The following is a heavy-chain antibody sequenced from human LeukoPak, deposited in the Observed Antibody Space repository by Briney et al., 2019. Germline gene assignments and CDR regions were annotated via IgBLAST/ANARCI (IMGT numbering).Heavy chain of an antibody. J-gene: IGHJ4*02. V-gene: IGHV3-23*01. D-gene: IGHD5-12*01. Sequence: GGSLRLSCAASGFTFSSYAMSWVRQAPGKGLEWVSAISGSGGSTYYADSVKGRFTISRDNSKNTLYLQMNSLRAEDTAVYYCAKRKGFEIVATIPDLDYWGQGTLVTVSS. CDR3: AKRKGFEIVATIPDLDY. CDR1: GFTFSSYA. CDR2: ISGSGGST.